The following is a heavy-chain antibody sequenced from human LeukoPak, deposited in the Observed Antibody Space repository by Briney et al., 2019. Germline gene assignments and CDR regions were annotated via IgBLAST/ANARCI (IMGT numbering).Heavy chain of an antibody. D-gene: IGHD6-13*01. Sequence: GGSLRLSCAASGFTFSGYAMSWVRQAPGKGLEWVSIISGSGTTTYYADSVKGRFTISRDNSKNTVYEQMNSLRAEDTAVYYCAKDAGTAAGGRGYFDYWGQGTLVTVSS. CDR3: AKDAGTAAGGRGYFDY. CDR2: ISGSGTTT. J-gene: IGHJ4*02. CDR1: GFTFSGYA. V-gene: IGHV3-23*01.